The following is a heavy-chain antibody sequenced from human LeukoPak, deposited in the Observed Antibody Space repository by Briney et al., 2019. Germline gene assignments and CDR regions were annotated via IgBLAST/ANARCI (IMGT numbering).Heavy chain of an antibody. J-gene: IGHJ5*02. Sequence: SETLSLTCAVYGVSFSGYYWSWIRQPPGKGLEWSGEINHSGSTNYNPSLKSRVTISEDTSKNQFSLKLSSGTAADTAVYCGASRAVACDYYGSGIARVWFDAWGQGALVTVSS. CDR2: INHSGST. V-gene: IGHV4-34*01. D-gene: IGHD3-10*01. CDR1: GVSFSGYY. CDR3: ASRAVACDYYGSGIARVWFDA.